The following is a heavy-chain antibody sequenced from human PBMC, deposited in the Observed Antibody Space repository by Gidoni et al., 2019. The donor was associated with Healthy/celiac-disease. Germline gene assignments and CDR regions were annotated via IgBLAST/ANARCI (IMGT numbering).Heavy chain of an antibody. Sequence: QVQRVQSGAEVKKSGSAVKVYCKACGGTFSSYAIRWVRQAPGQGFEWMGGIIPIFVTANYAQKFQGRVPITSGESTRTAYMELSSLGSEDTAVYYCARGCSGGSCYGSFDYWGQGTLVTVSS. D-gene: IGHD2-15*01. CDR1: GGTFSSYA. CDR3: ARGCSGGSCYGSFDY. CDR2: IIPIFVTA. V-gene: IGHV1-69*01. J-gene: IGHJ4*02.